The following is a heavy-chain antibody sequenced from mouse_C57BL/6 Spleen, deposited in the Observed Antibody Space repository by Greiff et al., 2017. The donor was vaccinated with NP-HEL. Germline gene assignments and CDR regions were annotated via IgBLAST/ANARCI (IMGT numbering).Heavy chain of an antibody. CDR3: ARSNSNYDYYAMDD. CDR1: GYTFTDYY. D-gene: IGHD2-5*01. CDR2: INPNNGGT. V-gene: IGHV1-26*01. J-gene: IGHJ4*01. Sequence: EVQLQQSGPELVKPGASVKISCKASGYTFTDYYMNWVKQSHGKSLEWIGDINPNNGGTSYNQKFKGKATLTVDKSSSTAYMELRSLTSEDSAVYYCARSNSNYDYYAMDDWGQGTSVTVSS.